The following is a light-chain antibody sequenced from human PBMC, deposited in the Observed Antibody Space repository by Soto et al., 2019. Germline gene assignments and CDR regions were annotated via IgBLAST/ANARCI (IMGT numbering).Light chain of an antibody. CDR3: TSFKSGSTPYA. CDR2: DVT. CDR1: SSDVGGYNY. V-gene: IGLV2-14*03. J-gene: IGLJ1*01. Sequence: ALTQPASLSVSPGQSITISCAGTSSDVGGYNYVSWYQQLPGKAPQLVIYDVTHRPSGVSDRFSGSRSGNTASLTISGLQAEEGADYYCTSFKSGSTPYALGTGTRVTVL.